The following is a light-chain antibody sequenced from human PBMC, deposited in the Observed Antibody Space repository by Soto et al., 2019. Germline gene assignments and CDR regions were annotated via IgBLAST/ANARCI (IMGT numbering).Light chain of an antibody. Sequence: QSVLTQPPSASGSPGQSVTISCTGTSSDVGRYNYVSWYQHHPGKAPKLIIYDVSQRPSGVPDRFSGSKSGNTAPLTVSGLQAEDEADYYCNSYADSNTYVFGTGTKLTVL. CDR3: NSYADSNTYV. V-gene: IGLV2-8*01. CDR1: SSDVGRYNY. CDR2: DVS. J-gene: IGLJ1*01.